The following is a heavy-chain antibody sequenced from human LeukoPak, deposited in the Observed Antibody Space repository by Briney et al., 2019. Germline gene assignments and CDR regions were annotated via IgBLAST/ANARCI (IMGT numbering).Heavy chain of an antibody. CDR3: ARMNYYGSGSLDY. CDR2: IYTSGST. D-gene: IGHD3-10*01. V-gene: IGHV4-61*02. Sequence: SETLSLTCTVSGGSISSGSYQWTWIRQPPGKGPEWIGRIYTSGSTNYNPSLKSRVTISVDRSKNHFSLKLSSVTAADTAVYYCARMNYYGSGSLDYWGQGTLVTVSS. J-gene: IGHJ4*02. CDR1: GGSISSGSYQ.